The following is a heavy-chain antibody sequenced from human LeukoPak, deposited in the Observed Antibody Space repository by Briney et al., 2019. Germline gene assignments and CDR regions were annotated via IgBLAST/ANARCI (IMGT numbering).Heavy chain of an antibody. J-gene: IGHJ4*02. V-gene: IGHV3-30*18. CDR2: ISYDGSNK. Sequence: PGRSLRLSCAASGFTFRSYGMHWVRQAPGKGLEWVAVISYDGSNKYYADSVKGRFTISRDNSENTLYLQMNSLRAEDTAIYYCAKEGYYGSGSFPDSWGQGTLVTVSS. CDR1: GFTFRSYG. CDR3: AKEGYYGSGSFPDS. D-gene: IGHD3-10*01.